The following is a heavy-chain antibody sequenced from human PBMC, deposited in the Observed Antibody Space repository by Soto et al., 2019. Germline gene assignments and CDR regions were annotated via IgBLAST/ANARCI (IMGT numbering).Heavy chain of an antibody. D-gene: IGHD2-15*01. V-gene: IGHV3-23*01. CDR2: ISGSGDHT. CDR1: GFTFSNYA. CDR3: ARDKRVPLHHYGWFDP. J-gene: IGHJ5*02. Sequence: GGSLRLSCAASGFTFSNYAMSWVRQAPGKGLEWVSAISGSGDHTYYADSVQGRFTISRDNSNNMLFLQLDSLRVEDTAIYSYARDKRVPLHHYGWFDPGGQGTQVTVTS.